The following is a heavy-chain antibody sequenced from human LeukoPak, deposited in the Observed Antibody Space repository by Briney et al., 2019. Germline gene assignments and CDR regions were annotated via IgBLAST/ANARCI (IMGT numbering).Heavy chain of an antibody. V-gene: IGHV3-53*01. CDR2: IYTGGTT. CDR1: GFTVSSIY. D-gene: IGHD2-21*02. Sequence: GGSLRLSCAASGFTVSSIYMSWIRQAPGKGLEWVSLIYTGGTTYYADSVKGRFTISRDNSKHTVYLQMNSLRAGDTAVYYCARCRGDCPIDYWGQGTLVTVSS. CDR3: ARCRGDCPIDY. J-gene: IGHJ4*02.